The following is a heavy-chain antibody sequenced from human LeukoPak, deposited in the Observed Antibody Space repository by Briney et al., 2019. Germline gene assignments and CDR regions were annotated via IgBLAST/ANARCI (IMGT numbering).Heavy chain of an antibody. CDR3: AKDVGKWESLHFFDY. D-gene: IGHD1-26*01. CDR1: GFTLSTNA. Sequence: GGSLRLSCLTSGFTLSTNAMSWVRQAPGKGLEWTSGISGSGASTYYADSVKGRFTISRDDSRNTLYLQMNSLRGDDTAVYYCAKDVGKWESLHFFDYWGQGTLVTVSS. J-gene: IGHJ4*02. CDR2: ISGSGAST. V-gene: IGHV3-23*01.